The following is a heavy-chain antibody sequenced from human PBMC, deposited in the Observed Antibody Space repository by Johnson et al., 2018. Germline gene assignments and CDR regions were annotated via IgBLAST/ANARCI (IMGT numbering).Heavy chain of an antibody. CDR3: AKGQIRAAFEI. CDR1: GFTFSSYA. V-gene: IGHV3-23*04. CDR2: VRGGGGTT. J-gene: IGHJ3*02. Sequence: VQLVESGGGLVQPGGSLRLSCAASGFTFSSYAMSWVRQSPGKGLEWVSAVRGGGGTTYYADYVKGRVTIARDNSKNTLYLQMSSLRAEDSAEYYCAKGQIRAAFEIWGQGTMVTVSS.